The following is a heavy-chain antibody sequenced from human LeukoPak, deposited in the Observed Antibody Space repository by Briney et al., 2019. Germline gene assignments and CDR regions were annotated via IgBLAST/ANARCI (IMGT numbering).Heavy chain of an antibody. D-gene: IGHD1-26*01. CDR2: ISYDGSNK. J-gene: IGHJ4*02. V-gene: IGHV3-30*03. Sequence: PGGSLRLSCAASGFTFSSYGMHWVRQAPGKGLEWVAVISYDGSNKYYADSVKGRFTISRDNSKNTLYLQMNSLRAEDTAVYYCARDREWEVFDYWGQGTLVTVSS. CDR3: ARDREWEVFDY. CDR1: GFTFSSYG.